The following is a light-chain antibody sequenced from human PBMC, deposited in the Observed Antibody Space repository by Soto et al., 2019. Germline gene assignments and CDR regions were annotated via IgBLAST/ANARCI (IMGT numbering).Light chain of an antibody. CDR2: DVT. CDR3: SSYTATSTQV. V-gene: IGLV2-14*01. CDR1: SSDVGDYDS. Sequence: QAVVTQPASVSGSPGQSITISCTGTSSDVGDYDSVSWYQQRPGKAPQLMISDVTNRPSGISNRFSGSKSGNTASLTISGLQTEDEADYYCSSYTATSTQVFGTGTKLTVL. J-gene: IGLJ1*01.